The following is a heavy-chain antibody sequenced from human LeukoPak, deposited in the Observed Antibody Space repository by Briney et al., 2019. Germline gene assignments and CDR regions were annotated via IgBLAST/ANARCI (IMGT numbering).Heavy chain of an antibody. V-gene: IGHV4-34*01. CDR3: ARRMVRGVIGY. D-gene: IGHD3-10*01. CDR1: GGSFSGYY. CDR2: INHSGST. J-gene: IGHJ4*02. Sequence: SETLSLTCAVYGGSFSGYYWSWIRQPPGKGLEWIGEINHSGSTNYNPSLKSRVTISVDTSKNQFSLKLSSVTAADTAVYYCARRMVRGVIGYWGQGTLVTVSS.